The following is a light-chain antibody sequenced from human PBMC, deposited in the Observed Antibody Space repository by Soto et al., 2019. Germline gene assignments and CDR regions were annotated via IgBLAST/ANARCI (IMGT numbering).Light chain of an antibody. J-gene: IGKJ2*01. V-gene: IGKV1-5*01. Sequence: DIQMTQSPSTLAASVGDTVTMTCRSSSKWLAWYQKKPGKAPKILIYDVSNLERGVPPRFSGSISGAESTLTITGLQTDDIGTYYCQNTTYFTFGQGTKVEIK. CDR3: QNTTYFT. CDR2: DVS. CDR1: SSSKW.